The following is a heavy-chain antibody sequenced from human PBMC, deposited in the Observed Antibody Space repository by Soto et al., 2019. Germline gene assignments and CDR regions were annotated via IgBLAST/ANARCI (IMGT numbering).Heavy chain of an antibody. CDR3: AKDSHYFGSGSLDY. J-gene: IGHJ4*02. CDR2: ISGSGGST. CDR1: GFTFSRSA. V-gene: IGHV3-23*01. D-gene: IGHD3-10*01. Sequence: EVQLLESGGGLIQPGGSLRLSCAASGFTFSRSAMNWVCQAPGKGLVWVSSISGSGGSTFYADSVKGRFTISRDNSNNTLYLQMNSLRAEDTAVYYCAKDSHYFGSGSLDYWGQGTLVTVSS.